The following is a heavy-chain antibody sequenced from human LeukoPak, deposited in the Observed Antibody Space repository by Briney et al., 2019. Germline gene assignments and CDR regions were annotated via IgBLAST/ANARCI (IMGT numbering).Heavy chain of an antibody. CDR3: ARVQAAAGTDPLYYYYYGMDV. CDR1: GFTFSSYG. V-gene: IGHV3-33*01. D-gene: IGHD6-13*01. J-gene: IGHJ6*02. CDR2: IWYDGSNK. Sequence: GRSLRLSCAASGFTFSSYGMHWVRQAPGKGLEWVAVIWYDGSNKYYADSVKGRFTISRDNSKNTLYLQMNSLRAEDTAVYYCARVQAAAGTDPLYYYYYGMDVWGQGTTVTVSS.